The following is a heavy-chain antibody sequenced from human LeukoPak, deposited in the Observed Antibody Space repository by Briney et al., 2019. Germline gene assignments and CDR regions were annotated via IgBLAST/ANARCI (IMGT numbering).Heavy chain of an antibody. CDR2: ISDSGANK. V-gene: IGHV3-23*01. Sequence: PGGSLRLSCAASGFTFSTYAMNWVRQAPGKGLEWVSLISDSGANKHYAASVKGRFTISRDNSKNTLSLQMNGLRPEDTAVYYCAKDVRVGGGGMDVWGQGTPVTVSS. CDR3: AKDVRVGGGGMDV. J-gene: IGHJ6*02. CDR1: GFTFSTYA. D-gene: IGHD1-26*01.